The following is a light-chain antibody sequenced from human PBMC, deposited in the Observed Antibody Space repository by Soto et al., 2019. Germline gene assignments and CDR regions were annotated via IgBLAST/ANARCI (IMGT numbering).Light chain of an antibody. CDR2: GAS. CDR3: QQYGSSEIT. Sequence: EIVLTQSPGTLSLSPGEGATLSCRAGQSVSGSQLAWYQQKPGQAPRLLVYGASSRATGIPERFSGSVSETDFTLSISRLEPEDFAVYYCQQYGSSEITFGQGTRLEI. CDR1: QSVSGSQ. J-gene: IGKJ5*01. V-gene: IGKV3-20*01.